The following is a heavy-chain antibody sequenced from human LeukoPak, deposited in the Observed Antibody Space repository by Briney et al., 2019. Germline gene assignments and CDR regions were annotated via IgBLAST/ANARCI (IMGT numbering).Heavy chain of an antibody. CDR1: GGSFSGDY. Sequence: SETLSLTCAVYGGSFSGDYWSWIRQPPGKGLEWIGEINHSGSTNYNPSLKSRVTISIDTSKNQFSLKVSSVTAADTAVYYCARSYAHDYWGQGTLVTVSS. V-gene: IGHV4-34*01. CDR3: ARSYAHDY. D-gene: IGHD2-2*01. CDR2: INHSGST. J-gene: IGHJ4*02.